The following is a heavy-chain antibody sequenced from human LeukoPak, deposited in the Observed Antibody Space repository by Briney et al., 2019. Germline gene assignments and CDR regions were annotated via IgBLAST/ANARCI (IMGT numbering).Heavy chain of an antibody. D-gene: IGHD2-15*01. J-gene: IGHJ4*02. CDR1: GGSFSGYY. Sequence: PSETLSLTCAVYGGSFSGYYWSWIRQPPGKGLEWIGEINHSGSTNYNPSLKSRVSISVDTSKNQFSLKLSSVTAADTAVYYCETRERRRGPIDYWGQGTLVTVSS. V-gene: IGHV4-34*01. CDR2: INHSGST. CDR3: ETRERRRGPIDY.